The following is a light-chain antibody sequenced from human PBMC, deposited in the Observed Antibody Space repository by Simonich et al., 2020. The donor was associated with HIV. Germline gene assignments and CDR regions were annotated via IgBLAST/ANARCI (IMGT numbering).Light chain of an antibody. J-gene: IGLJ3*02. V-gene: IGLV2-11*01. CDR3: CSYAGIYTWV. CDR2: VVS. Sequence: QSALTQPASVSGSPGQSITISCIGTSSDVGGYNYVSWYQQHPGKAPKVMIYVVSKRPSGVPERFSGSKSGNTASLTISGLQAEDEADYYCCSYAGIYTWVFGGGTKLTVL. CDR1: SSDVGGYNY.